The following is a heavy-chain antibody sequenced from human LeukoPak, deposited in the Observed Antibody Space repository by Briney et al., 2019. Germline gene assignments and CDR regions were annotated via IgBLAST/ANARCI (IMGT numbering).Heavy chain of an antibody. CDR1: GYTFTGYY. V-gene: IGHV1-2*06. CDR3: ARLRVAGGNGGYFDY. J-gene: IGHJ4*02. CDR2: INPNSGGT. D-gene: IGHD4-23*01. Sequence: ASVKVSCKASGYTFTGYYMHWVRQAPGQGLEWMGRINPNSGGTNYAQKFQGRVTMTRDTSISTAYMELSRLRSDDTAVYYRARLRVAGGNGGYFDYWGQGTLVTVSS.